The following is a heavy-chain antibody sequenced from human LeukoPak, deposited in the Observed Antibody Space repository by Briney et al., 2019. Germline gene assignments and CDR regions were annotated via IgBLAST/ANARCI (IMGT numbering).Heavy chain of an antibody. CDR3: ARRYGDYVDY. D-gene: IGHD4-17*01. Sequence: SETLSLTCTVSGGSISGYYWSWIRQPPGKGLEWIGYIYYSGSTNYNPSLKSRVTISVDTSKNQFSLKLSSVTAADTAVYYCARRYGDYVDYWGQGNLVTVSS. CDR2: IYYSGST. J-gene: IGHJ4*02. CDR1: GGSISGYY. V-gene: IGHV4-59*08.